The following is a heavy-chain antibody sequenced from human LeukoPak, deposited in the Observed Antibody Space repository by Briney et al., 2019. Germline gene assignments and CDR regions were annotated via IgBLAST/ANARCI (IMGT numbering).Heavy chain of an antibody. Sequence: PSETLSLTCTVSGGSISSYYWSWIRQPAGKGLEWIGRIYTSGSTNYNPSLKSRVTISVDTSKNQFSLKLSSVTAADTAVYYCARYVIAVAGFSDAFDIWGQGTMVTVSS. V-gene: IGHV4-4*07. CDR2: IYTSGST. J-gene: IGHJ3*02. D-gene: IGHD6-19*01. CDR3: ARYVIAVAGFSDAFDI. CDR1: GGSISSYY.